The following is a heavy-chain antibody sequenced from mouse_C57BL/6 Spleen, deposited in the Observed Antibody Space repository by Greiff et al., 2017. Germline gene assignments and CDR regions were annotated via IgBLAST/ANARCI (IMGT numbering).Heavy chain of an antibody. CDR2: IDPANGDT. V-gene: IGHV14-4*01. CDR3: TTGIYYYGSSSY. J-gene: IGHJ2*01. CDR1: GFNIKDDY. Sequence: VQLQQSGAELVRPGASVKLSCKASGFNIKDDYMHWVKQRPEQGLEWIGWIDPANGDTEYASKFQGKATITADTSSNPAYLQLSSLTSEDTAVYYCTTGIYYYGSSSYWGQGTTLTVSS. D-gene: IGHD1-1*01.